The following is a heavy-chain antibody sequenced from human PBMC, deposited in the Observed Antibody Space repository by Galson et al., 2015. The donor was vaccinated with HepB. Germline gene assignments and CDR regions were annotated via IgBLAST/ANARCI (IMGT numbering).Heavy chain of an antibody. J-gene: IGHJ4*02. CDR3: ARDWSLLTGHAIERFDS. D-gene: IGHD1-20*01. Sequence: SLRLSCAASGFTFNNYGIHWVRQAPGKGLEWVAFIRSDGSDKYYADSVKGRFTISRDDAKNSVYLQMNSLRAEDTAVYYCARDWSLLTGHAIERFDSWGQGTLVTVSS. CDR2: IRSDGSDK. CDR1: GFTFNNYG. V-gene: IGHV3-33*01.